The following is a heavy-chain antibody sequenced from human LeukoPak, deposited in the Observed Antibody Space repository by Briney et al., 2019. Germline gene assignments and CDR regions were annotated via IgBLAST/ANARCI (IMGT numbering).Heavy chain of an antibody. CDR1: GGSISSYY. V-gene: IGHV4-59*12. CDR3: ARSTPRRSRAFDI. Sequence: SETLSLTCTVSGGSISSYYWSWLRQPPGKGLEWIGYIYYSGSTNYNPSLKSRVTISVDTSKNQFSLKLSSVTAADTAVYYCARSTPRRSRAFDIWGQGTMVTVSS. CDR2: IYYSGST. J-gene: IGHJ3*02. D-gene: IGHD2-15*01.